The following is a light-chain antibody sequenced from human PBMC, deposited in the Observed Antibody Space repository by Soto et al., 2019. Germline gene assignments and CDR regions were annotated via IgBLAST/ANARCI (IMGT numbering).Light chain of an antibody. CDR2: GAS. CDR3: QQYGSSSWT. V-gene: IGKV3-20*01. CDR1: QSISSSY. Sequence: EIVLTQSPGTLSLSPWERATLSCRASQSISSSYVAWYQQRPGQAPRLLIYGASSRATGIPDRFSGSGSGTEFTLTISSLEPEDFAVYYCQQYGSSSWTFGQGTKVDIK. J-gene: IGKJ1*01.